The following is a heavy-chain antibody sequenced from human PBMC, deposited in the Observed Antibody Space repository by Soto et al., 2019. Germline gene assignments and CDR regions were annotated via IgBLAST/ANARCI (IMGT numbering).Heavy chain of an antibody. D-gene: IGHD3-22*01. CDR2: IYYSGST. V-gene: IGHV4-39*01. CDR1: GGSISSSIYY. Sequence: SETLSLTCTVSGGSISSSIYYWGWIRQPPGKGLEWIGSIYYSGSTYYNPSLKSRVTISVDTSKNQFSLKLSSVTAADTAVYYCARLVVITTYFDYWGQGTLVTVSS. CDR3: ARLVVITTYFDY. J-gene: IGHJ4*02.